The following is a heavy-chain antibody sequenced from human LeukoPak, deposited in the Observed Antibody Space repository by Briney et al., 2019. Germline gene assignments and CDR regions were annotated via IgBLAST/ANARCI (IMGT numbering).Heavy chain of an antibody. CDR3: ARGGSGVVAAALLFFY. V-gene: IGHV3-48*03. CDR2: ISSSGSTI. Sequence: PGGSLRLSCAASGFTFSSYEMNWVRQAPGKGLERVSYISSSGSTIYYADSVKGRFTISRDNAKNSLYLQMNSLRAEDTAVYYCARGGSGVVAAALLFFYWGQGTLVTVSS. CDR1: GFTFSSYE. D-gene: IGHD2-15*01. J-gene: IGHJ4*02.